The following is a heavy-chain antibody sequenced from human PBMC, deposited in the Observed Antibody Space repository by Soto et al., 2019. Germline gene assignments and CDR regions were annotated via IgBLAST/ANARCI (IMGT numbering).Heavy chain of an antibody. CDR2: IYYSENT. V-gene: IGHV4-39*01. Sequence: PSETLSLTCTVSGGSISSIAYYWGWIRQPPGKGLEWIGTIYYSENTYYNPSLKSRVTISVDTPKNQFSLKLSSVTAADTAVYYCAPGDPDKIVASNWFDPWGQGTLVTVS. CDR1: GGSISSIAYY. J-gene: IGHJ5*02. D-gene: IGHD5-12*01. CDR3: APGDPDKIVASNWFDP.